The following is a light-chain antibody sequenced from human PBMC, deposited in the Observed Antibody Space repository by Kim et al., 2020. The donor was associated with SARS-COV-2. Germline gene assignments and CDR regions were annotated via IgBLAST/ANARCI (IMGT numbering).Light chain of an antibody. CDR1: NSNIGSNP. CDR2: SDN. Sequence: GRRIRICCPGRNSNIGSNPVKWYQQFPGAAPKLLLYSDNQRPSGVPDRFSASKSGTSASLAISGLHSEDEADYYCAAWDDSLNGSVFGTGTKVTVL. V-gene: IGLV1-44*01. CDR3: AAWDDSLNGSV. J-gene: IGLJ1*01.